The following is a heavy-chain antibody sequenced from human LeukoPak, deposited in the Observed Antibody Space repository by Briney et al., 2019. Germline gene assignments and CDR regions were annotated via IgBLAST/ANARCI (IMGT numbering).Heavy chain of an antibody. CDR1: GLTFSNYA. Sequence: PGRSLRLSCAASGLTFSNYAMHWVRQAPGKGLEWVAVISDDGGNEYYADAVKGRFTISRDNSKNMLYLQMSSLRAEDTALYYCARGESTDLGYYYYMDVWGKGTMVTVSS. J-gene: IGHJ6*03. V-gene: IGHV3-30*15. CDR3: ARGESTDLGYYYYMDV. CDR2: ISDDGGNE. D-gene: IGHD2-2*01.